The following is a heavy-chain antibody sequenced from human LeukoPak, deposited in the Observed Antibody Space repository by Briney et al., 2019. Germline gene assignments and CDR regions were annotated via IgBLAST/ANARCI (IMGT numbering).Heavy chain of an antibody. D-gene: IGHD4-17*01. CDR2: ISGSGGST. J-gene: IGHJ4*02. V-gene: IGHV3-23*01. CDR1: GFTFSSYS. Sequence: SGGSLRLSCAASGFTFSSYSMNWVRQAPGKGLEWVSAISGSGGSTYYADSVKGRFTISRDNSKNTLYLQMNSLRAEDTAVYYCAKGHDYGDLIIDYWGQGTLVTVSS. CDR3: AKGHDYGDLIIDY.